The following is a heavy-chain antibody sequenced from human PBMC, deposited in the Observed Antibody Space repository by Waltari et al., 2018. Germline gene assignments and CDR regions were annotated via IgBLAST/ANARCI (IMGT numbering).Heavy chain of an antibody. CDR1: GFTFSSYW. V-gene: IGHV3-74*02. J-gene: IGHJ6*03. Sequence: VQLVQSGAEMKKPGSSVKVSCAASGFTFSSYWMHWVRQAPGKGLVWVSRINTDGSSTSYADSVKGRFTISRDNAKNTLYLQMNSLRAEDTAVYYCARGQQLVERYYYYYYMDVWGKGTTVTVSS. CDR3: ARGQQLVERYYYYYYMDV. D-gene: IGHD6-13*01. CDR2: INTDGSST.